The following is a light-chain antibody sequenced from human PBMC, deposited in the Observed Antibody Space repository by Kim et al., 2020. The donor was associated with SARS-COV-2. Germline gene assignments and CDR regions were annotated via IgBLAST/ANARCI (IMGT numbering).Light chain of an antibody. CDR2: GAS. V-gene: IGKV3-20*01. CDR3: QQYGSSPRT. J-gene: IGKJ5*01. Sequence: SAGERAILSCRASQSVSSSYLAWYQQKPGQAPRLLSYGASSRATGIPDRFSGSGSGTVFTLTISRLEPEDFAVYYCQQYGSSPRTFGQGTRLEIK. CDR1: QSVSSSY.